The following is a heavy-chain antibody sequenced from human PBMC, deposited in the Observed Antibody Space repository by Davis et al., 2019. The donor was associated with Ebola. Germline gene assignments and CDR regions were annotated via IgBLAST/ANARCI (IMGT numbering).Heavy chain of an antibody. J-gene: IGHJ4*02. V-gene: IGHV1-2*02. Sequence: ASVKVSCKASGYIFNNFYIHWVRQAPGQGLEWMGWINSNSGGTLYAHKFQGRVTMTSDTSISTAYMDVSGLRHDDTAVYYCARDTDGYNYFPGHWGQGTLVTVSS. CDR2: INSNSGGT. D-gene: IGHD5-24*01. CDR3: ARDTDGYNYFPGH. CDR1: GYIFNNFY.